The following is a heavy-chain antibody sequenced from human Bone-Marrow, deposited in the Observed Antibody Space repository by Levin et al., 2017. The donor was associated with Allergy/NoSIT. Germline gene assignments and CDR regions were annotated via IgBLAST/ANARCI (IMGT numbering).Heavy chain of an antibody. CDR3: ATTPCTGRTCYRYRWFDP. CDR2: FDPEDDEI. V-gene: IGHV1-24*01. CDR1: GDSLTELS. D-gene: IGHD2-8*02. J-gene: IGHJ5*02. Sequence: ASVKVSCKVSGDSLTELSIHWVRQAPGKGLEWVGTFDPEDDEIVYAQTFQGRVSMTEDTSANTAYMELRSLKFEDTAVYYCATTPCTGRTCYRYRWFDPWGQGTLVTVSS.